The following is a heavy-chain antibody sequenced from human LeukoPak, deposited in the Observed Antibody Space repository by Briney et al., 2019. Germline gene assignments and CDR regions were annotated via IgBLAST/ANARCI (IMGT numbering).Heavy chain of an antibody. D-gene: IGHD3-22*01. Sequence: PSETLSLTCTVSGGSISSSSYYWGWIRQPPGKGLEWIGSIYYSGSTYYNPSLKSRVTISVDTSKNQFSLKLSSVTAADTAVYYCATSSYDSSGYYPYYFDYWGQGTLVTVSS. V-gene: IGHV4-39*07. J-gene: IGHJ4*02. CDR1: GGSISSSSYY. CDR2: IYYSGST. CDR3: ATSSYDSSGYYPYYFDY.